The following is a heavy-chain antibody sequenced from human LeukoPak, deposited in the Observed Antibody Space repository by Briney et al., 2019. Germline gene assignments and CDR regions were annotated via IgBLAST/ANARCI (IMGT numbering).Heavy chain of an antibody. J-gene: IGHJ4*02. CDR1: GYTFTSYY. Sequence: ASVKVSCKASGYTFTSYYMDWVRHAPRPGLEWMGRINPSGGSTSYAQTLQGRVTMTRDMSTSTVYMEPSSLRSEATAVYYCASADYGDFDYWGQGTLVTVSS. V-gene: IGHV1-46*01. D-gene: IGHD4-17*01. CDR3: ASADYGDFDY. CDR2: INPSGGST.